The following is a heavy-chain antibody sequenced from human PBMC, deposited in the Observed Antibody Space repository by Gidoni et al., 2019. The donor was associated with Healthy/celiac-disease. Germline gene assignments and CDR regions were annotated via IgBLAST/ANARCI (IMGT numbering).Heavy chain of an antibody. Sequence: EVPLLESGGGLVQPGGSLRLSCAASGFTFSSSAMSWVRQAPGKGLEWVSAMSGSGGSTYYADSVKGRFTISRDNSKNTLYLQMNSLRAEDTAVYYCAKVDTAMVTDYWGQGTLVTVSS. CDR1: GFTFSSSA. D-gene: IGHD5-18*01. V-gene: IGHV3-23*01. CDR2: MSGSGGST. CDR3: AKVDTAMVTDY. J-gene: IGHJ4*02.